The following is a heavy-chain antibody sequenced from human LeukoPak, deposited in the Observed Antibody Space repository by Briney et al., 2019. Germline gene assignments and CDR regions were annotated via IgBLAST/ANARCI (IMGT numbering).Heavy chain of an antibody. CDR2: IYHSGST. CDR1: GGSISSGGYY. J-gene: IGHJ4*02. V-gene: IGHV4-30-2*01. Sequence: SETLSLTCTVSGGSISSGGYYWSWIRQPPGKGLEWIGYIYHSGSTYYNPSLKSRVTISVDRSKNQFSLKLSSVTAADTAVYYCARAGYQLLSFFDYWGQGTLVTVSS. D-gene: IGHD2-2*01. CDR3: ARAGYQLLSFFDY.